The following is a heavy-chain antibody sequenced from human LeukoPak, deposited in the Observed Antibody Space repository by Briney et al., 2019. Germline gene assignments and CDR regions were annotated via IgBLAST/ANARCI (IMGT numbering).Heavy chain of an antibody. CDR2: ISSSSSYI. CDR1: GFTFSSYS. D-gene: IGHD6-19*01. V-gene: IGHV3-21*01. CDR3: ARDFVAVAGTHYFDY. J-gene: IGHJ4*02. Sequence: PGGSLGLSCAASGFTFSSYSMNWVRQAPGKGLEWVSSISSSSSYIYYADSVKGRFTISRDNAKNSLYLQMNSLRAEDTAVYYCARDFVAVAGTHYFDYWGQGTLVTVSS.